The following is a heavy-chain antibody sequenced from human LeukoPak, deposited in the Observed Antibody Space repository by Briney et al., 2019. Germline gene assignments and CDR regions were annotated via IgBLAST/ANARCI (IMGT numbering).Heavy chain of an antibody. V-gene: IGHV4-59*01. D-gene: IGHD3-22*01. CDR3: VRDRYYDSSGFPGLGYYYGMDV. CDR2: IYYSGST. J-gene: IGHJ6*02. CDR1: GGSISSYY. Sequence: PSETLSLTCTVSGGSISSYYWSWIRQPPGKGLEWIGYIYYSGSTNYNPSLKSRVTISVDTSKNQFSLKLSSVTAADTAVYYCVRDRYYDSSGFPGLGYYYGMDVWGQGTTVTVSS.